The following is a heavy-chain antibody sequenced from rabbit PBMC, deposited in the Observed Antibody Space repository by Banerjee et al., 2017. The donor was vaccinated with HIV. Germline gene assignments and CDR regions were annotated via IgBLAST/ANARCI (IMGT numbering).Heavy chain of an antibody. V-gene: IGHV1S40*01. CDR1: GFSFSSGYD. J-gene: IGHJ2*01. Sequence: QSLEESGGDLVKPGASLTLTCTASGFSFSSGYDMCWVRQAPGKGLEWIACIDMFKSGTTYFANWAKGRFTISKTSSTTVALQMTSLTAADTATYFCARDLYGGSNYWGPGTLVTVS. D-gene: IGHD8-1*01. CDR3: ARDLYGGSNY. CDR2: IDMFKSGTT.